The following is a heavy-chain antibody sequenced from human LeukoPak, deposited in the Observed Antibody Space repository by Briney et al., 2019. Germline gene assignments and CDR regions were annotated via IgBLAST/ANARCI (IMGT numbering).Heavy chain of an antibody. J-gene: IGHJ4*02. Sequence: SETLSLTCAVYGGSFSGYYWSWIRQPPGKGLEWIGEINHSGSTNYNPSLKSRVTISVDTSKNQFSLKLSSVTAADTAVYYCARSWFGEFRGLVVYWGQGTLVTVSS. CDR2: INHSGST. D-gene: IGHD3-10*01. V-gene: IGHV4-34*01. CDR3: ARSWFGEFRGLVVY. CDR1: GGSFSGYY.